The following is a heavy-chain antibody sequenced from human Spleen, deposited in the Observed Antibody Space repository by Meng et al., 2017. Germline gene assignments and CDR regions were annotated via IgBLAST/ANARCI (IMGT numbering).Heavy chain of an antibody. D-gene: IGHD2-15*01. CDR1: GFTFNNYA. V-gene: IGHV3-23*01. CDR3: ARDCCSEIGPIDH. Sequence: GESLKISCAASGFTFNNYAVSWVRQAPGKGLEWVATISNNGDTHYADSMTGRFIISRDDSRNTLYLHVSSLRAEDTAMYYCARDCCSEIGPIDHWGQGALVTVSS. J-gene: IGHJ4*02. CDR2: ISNNGDT.